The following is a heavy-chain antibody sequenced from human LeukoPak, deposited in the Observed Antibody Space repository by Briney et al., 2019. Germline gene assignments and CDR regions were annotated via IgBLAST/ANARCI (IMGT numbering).Heavy chain of an antibody. Sequence: GGSLRLSCVASGFTFSTLGMHWVRQAPGKGLEWVAVISSDGSKKNYADSVKGRLTLSRDNSKNTVYLQVDSLRTEDTAVYYCAKGRQYSFDYLIDYWGQGTLVTVSS. V-gene: IGHV3-30*18. CDR1: GFTFSTLG. J-gene: IGHJ4*02. D-gene: IGHD3-9*01. CDR3: AKGRQYSFDYLIDY. CDR2: ISSDGSKK.